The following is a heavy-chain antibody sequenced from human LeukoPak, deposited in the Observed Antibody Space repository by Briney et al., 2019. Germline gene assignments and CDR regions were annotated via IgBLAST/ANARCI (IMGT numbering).Heavy chain of an antibody. D-gene: IGHD6-13*01. Sequence: GGSLRLSCAASGFTFSSYAMSWVRQAPGKGLEWVSSISSSSSYIYYADSVKGRFTISRDNAKNSLYLQMNSLRAEDMAVYYCARGGIAAAVYYYGMDVWGQGTTVTVSS. CDR2: ISSSSSYI. J-gene: IGHJ6*02. CDR1: GFTFSSYA. CDR3: ARGGIAAAVYYYGMDV. V-gene: IGHV3-21*01.